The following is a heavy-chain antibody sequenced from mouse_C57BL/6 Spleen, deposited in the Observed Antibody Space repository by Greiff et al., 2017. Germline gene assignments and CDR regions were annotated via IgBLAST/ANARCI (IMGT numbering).Heavy chain of an antibody. J-gene: IGHJ3*01. CDR3: ARQGYYDHDLRFAY. V-gene: IGHV5-12*01. Sequence: EVQGVESGGGLVQPGGSLKLSCAASGFTFSDYYMYWVRQTPEKRLEWVAYISNGGGSTYYPDTVTGRFTISRDNAKNTLYLQMSRLKSEDTAMYYCARQGYYDHDLRFAYWGQGTLVTVSA. D-gene: IGHD2-4*01. CDR2: ISNGGGST. CDR1: GFTFSDYY.